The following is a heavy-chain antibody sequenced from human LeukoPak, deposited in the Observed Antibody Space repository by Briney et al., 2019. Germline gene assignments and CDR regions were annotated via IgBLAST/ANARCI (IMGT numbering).Heavy chain of an antibody. V-gene: IGHV4-4*09. Sequence: SQTLSLTCSVSGGSLTNYYWGWVRQPPGKGLKYIGYIHSDGTTNYNPSLKSRVTVSLDTSRTHFSLRLSFVTAADTAVYFCARLNYRGGEALHFDYWGQGTLVAVSS. CDR1: GGSLTNYY. CDR2: IHSDGTT. D-gene: IGHD3-16*01. J-gene: IGHJ4*02. CDR3: ARLNYRGGEALHFDY.